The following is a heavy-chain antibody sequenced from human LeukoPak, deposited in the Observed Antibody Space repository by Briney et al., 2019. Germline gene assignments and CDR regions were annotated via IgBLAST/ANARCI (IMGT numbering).Heavy chain of an antibody. Sequence: GGSLRLSCAASGFTFSSYGMHWVRQAPGKGLEWVAVISYGGSNKYYADSVKGRFTISRDNSKNTLYLQMNSLRAEDTAVYYCAKDQPGSGMDVWGQGTTVTVSS. J-gene: IGHJ6*02. CDR2: ISYGGSNK. CDR1: GFTFSSYG. CDR3: AKDQPGSGMDV. D-gene: IGHD6-25*01. V-gene: IGHV3-30*18.